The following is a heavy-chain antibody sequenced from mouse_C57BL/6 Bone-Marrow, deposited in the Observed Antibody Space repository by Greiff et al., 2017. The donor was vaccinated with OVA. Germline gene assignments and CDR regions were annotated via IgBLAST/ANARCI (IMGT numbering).Heavy chain of an antibody. CDR1: GFSLTSYG. J-gene: IGHJ2*01. V-gene: IGHV2-6-1*01. CDR3: ARHTTVVEYYFDY. Sequence: VQLKESGPGLVAPSQSLSITCTVSGFSLTSYGVHWVRQPPGKGLEWLVVIWSDGSTTYNSALKSRLSISKDNSKSQVFLKMNSLQTDDTAMYYCARHTTVVEYYFDYWGQGTTLTVSS. D-gene: IGHD1-1*01. CDR2: IWSDGST.